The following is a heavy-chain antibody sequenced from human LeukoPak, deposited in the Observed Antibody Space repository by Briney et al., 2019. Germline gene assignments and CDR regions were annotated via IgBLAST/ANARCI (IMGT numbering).Heavy chain of an antibody. J-gene: IGHJ4*02. Sequence: GGSLRLSCAASGFTFSSYSMNWVRQAPGKGLEWVSYISSSSNTIYYADSVKGRFTISRDNAKNSLYLQMNSLRAEDTAVYYCAKDLKAGRELGYYFDYWGQGTLVTVSS. D-gene: IGHD1-26*01. CDR3: AKDLKAGRELGYYFDY. CDR2: ISSSSNTI. CDR1: GFTFSSYS. V-gene: IGHV3-48*01.